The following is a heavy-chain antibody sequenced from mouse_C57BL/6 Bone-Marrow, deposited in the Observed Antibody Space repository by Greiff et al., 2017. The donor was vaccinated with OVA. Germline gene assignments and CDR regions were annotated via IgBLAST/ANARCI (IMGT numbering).Heavy chain of an antibody. J-gene: IGHJ4*01. CDR2: IYPGDGDT. V-gene: IGHV1-82*01. D-gene: IGHD2-4*01. CDR3: AREGYDYDYYAMDY. CDR1: GYAFSSSW. Sequence: QVQLQQSGPELVKPGASVKISCKASGYAFSSSWMNWVKQRPGKGLEWIGRIYPGDGDTNYNGKFKGKATLTADKSSSTAYMQLSSLTSEDSAVYFCAREGYDYDYYAMDYWGQGTSVTVSS.